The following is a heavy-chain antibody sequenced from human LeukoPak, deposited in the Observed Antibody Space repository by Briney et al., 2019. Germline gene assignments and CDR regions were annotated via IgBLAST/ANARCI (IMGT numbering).Heavy chain of an antibody. CDR3: ARATIVPAAINWFDP. V-gene: IGHV4-30-4*01. D-gene: IGHD2-2*02. Sequence: PSQTLSLTCTVSGGSISSGDYYWSWIRQPPGKGLEWIGYIYHSETTYYNPSLKSRVTMSVDTSKNQFSLKLSSVTAADTAVYHCARATIVPAAINWFDPWGQGTLVTVSS. J-gene: IGHJ5*02. CDR2: IYHSETT. CDR1: GGSISSGDYY.